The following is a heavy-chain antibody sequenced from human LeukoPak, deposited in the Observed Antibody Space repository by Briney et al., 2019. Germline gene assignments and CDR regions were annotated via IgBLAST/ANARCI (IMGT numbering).Heavy chain of an antibody. D-gene: IGHD2-15*01. CDR3: ANAGSQGDCSFGTCYGDY. Sequence: GGSLRLSCVGSGFTFDTYEMNWVRQAPGKGLEWLSFISRGGFEIHYAASVEGRFTISRDDAKNTLYLQMTSLRDADEAVYYCANAGSQGDCSFGTCYGDYWGQGTLVTVSS. CDR2: ISRGGFEI. V-gene: IGHV3-48*03. J-gene: IGHJ4*02. CDR1: GFTFDTYE.